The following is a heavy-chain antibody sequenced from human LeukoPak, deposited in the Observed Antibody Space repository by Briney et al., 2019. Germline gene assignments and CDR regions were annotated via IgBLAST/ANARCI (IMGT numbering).Heavy chain of an antibody. J-gene: IGHJ4*02. D-gene: IGHD1-1*01. CDR2: ISAGGGSA. V-gene: IGHV3-23*01. CDR1: GFTFGNYA. Sequence: GGSLRLACEASGFTFGNYALNWVRQAPGKGLEWVSSISAGGGSAYYADSVRGRFTVSRDPSKNTLYPQMNSLRVADAAVYYCAKSPTGTRYFADFWGQGTLVTVSS. CDR3: AKSPTGTRYFADF.